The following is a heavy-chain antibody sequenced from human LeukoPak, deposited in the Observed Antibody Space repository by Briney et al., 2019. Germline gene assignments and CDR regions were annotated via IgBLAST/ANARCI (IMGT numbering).Heavy chain of an antibody. D-gene: IGHD6-6*01. CDR2: VNPNSLNT. J-gene: IGHJ4*02. V-gene: IGHV1-8*01. Sequence: GASVKVSCTASVYTFTTYDVNWVRRATGQGRERMGWVNPNSLNTAYAQNFQGRVTMTSDTSINTAYMELSSLRSEDTAVYYCARGAWTSSFDYWGQGTLVTVSS. CDR1: VYTFTTYD. CDR3: ARGAWTSSFDY.